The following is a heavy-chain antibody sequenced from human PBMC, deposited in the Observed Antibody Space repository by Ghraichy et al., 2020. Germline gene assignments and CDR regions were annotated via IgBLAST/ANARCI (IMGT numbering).Heavy chain of an antibody. CDR2: ISGSGGST. CDR3: AKSGSWYFVTPDY. V-gene: IGHV3-23*01. Sequence: GGSLRLSCAASGFTFSSYAMSWVRQAPGKGLEWVLAISGSGGSTYYADSVKGRFTISRDNSKNTLYLQMNSLRAEDTAVYYCAKSGSWYFVTPDYWGQGTLVTVSS. CDR1: GFTFSSYA. D-gene: IGHD6-13*01. J-gene: IGHJ4*02.